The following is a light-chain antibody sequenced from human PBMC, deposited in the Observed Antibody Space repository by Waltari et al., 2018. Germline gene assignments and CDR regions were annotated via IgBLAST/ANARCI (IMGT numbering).Light chain of an antibody. CDR3: SSRDSSGEVV. CDR2: SNN. V-gene: IGLV3-19*01. J-gene: IGLJ3*02. CDR1: SLSDSS. Sequence: SSELTQAPAVSVALGQTVRITCQGDSLSDSSAVWYQQKPRQAPVLVMYSNNNRPSGIPDRFSGSSSGNTGSLTITGAQAEDEADYHCSSRDSSGEVVFGGGTKLTVL.